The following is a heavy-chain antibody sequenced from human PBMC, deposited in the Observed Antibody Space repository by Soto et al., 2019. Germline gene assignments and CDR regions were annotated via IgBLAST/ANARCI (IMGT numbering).Heavy chain of an antibody. V-gene: IGHV3-30*18. D-gene: IGHD2-21*01. CDR1: GFTFSSYG. CDR3: AKDFRTLTQLWSKYHYYYGMDV. Sequence: QVQLVESGGGVVQPGRSLRLSCAASGFTFSSYGMHWVRQAPGKGLEWVAVISYDGSNKYYADSVKGRFTISRDNSKTTLYLQMNSLRAEDTAVYYCAKDFRTLTQLWSKYHYYYGMDVWGQGTKVTVSS. J-gene: IGHJ6*02. CDR2: ISYDGSNK.